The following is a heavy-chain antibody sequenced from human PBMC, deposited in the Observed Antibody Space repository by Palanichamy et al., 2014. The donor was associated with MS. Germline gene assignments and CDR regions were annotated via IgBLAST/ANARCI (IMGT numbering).Heavy chain of an antibody. CDR1: GFSLSTYGVG. CDR3: AHRGRMDSGWDRGYFDY. CDR2: IYWDDDK. D-gene: IGHD6-25*01. J-gene: IGHJ4*02. V-gene: IGHV2-5*02. Sequence: QITLKESGPTLVKPTQALTLTCDFSGFSLSTYGVGVGWIRQPPGKALESLAFIYWDDDKRYSPSLKTRLTITKDTSRNQVVLTMTNMDPVDTATYYCAHRGRMDSGWDRGYFDYWGQGTLVTVSS.